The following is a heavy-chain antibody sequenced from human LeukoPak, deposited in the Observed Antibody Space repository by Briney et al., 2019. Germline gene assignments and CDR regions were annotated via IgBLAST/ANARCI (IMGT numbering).Heavy chain of an antibody. CDR2: IYTSGSN. V-gene: IGHV4-61*02. CDR1: GGSLSGGSYY. CDR3: ARALRSSYGGFHYDFDY. D-gene: IGHD5-18*01. J-gene: IGHJ4*02. Sequence: SETLSLTCTVSGGSLSGGSYYWSWIRQPAGGGLEWIGCIYTSGSNNYNPSLKSRVTISVDTSKNQFSLKLSSVTAADTAVYYCARALRSSYGGFHYDFDYWGQGTLVTVSS.